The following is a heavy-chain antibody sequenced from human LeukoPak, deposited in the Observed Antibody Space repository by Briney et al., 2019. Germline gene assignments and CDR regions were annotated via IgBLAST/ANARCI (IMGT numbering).Heavy chain of an antibody. CDR2: IYYSGTT. Sequence: PSETLSLTCTVSGGSIRPYYWSWIRQPPGKGLEWIGYIYYSGTTNYNPSLKSRVTISVDTSKNQFSLKLSSVTAADMAVYYCARDYDYWGQGTLVTVSS. CDR1: GGSIRPYY. V-gene: IGHV4-59*01. J-gene: IGHJ4*02. CDR3: ARDYDY.